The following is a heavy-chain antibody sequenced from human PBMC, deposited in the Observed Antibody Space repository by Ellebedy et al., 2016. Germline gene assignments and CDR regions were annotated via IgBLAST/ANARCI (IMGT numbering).Heavy chain of an antibody. V-gene: IGHV3-53*01. J-gene: IGHJ3*01. CDR1: GFTFSRFD. D-gene: IGHD2-8*01. CDR2: LYGGGDS. Sequence: GESLKISXAASGFTFSRFDIHWVRQAPGKGLELVSLLYGGGDSYYADSVKGRFTITRDSSAKTLYLQMSGLGAEDTAVYYCVTRHNGAFDVWGRGTRVTVSS. CDR3: VTRHNGAFDV.